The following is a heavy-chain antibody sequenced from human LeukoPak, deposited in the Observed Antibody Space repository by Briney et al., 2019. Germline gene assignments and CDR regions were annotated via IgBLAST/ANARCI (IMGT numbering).Heavy chain of an antibody. CDR2: IYYSGNT. Sequence: SETLSLTCNVSGGCVSISSYFWGWIRQPPGKGLEWIGSIYYSGNTYYNPSLKSRVTISIDTSKNLFSLRLTSVTAADTAVYYCARHQYSGSYYHYWGQGTLVTVSS. D-gene: IGHD1-26*01. J-gene: IGHJ4*02. CDR3: ARHQYSGSYYHY. CDR1: GGCVSISSYF. V-gene: IGHV4-39*01.